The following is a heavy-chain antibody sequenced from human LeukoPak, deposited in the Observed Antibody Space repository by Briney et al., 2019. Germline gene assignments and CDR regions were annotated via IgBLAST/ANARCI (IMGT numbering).Heavy chain of an antibody. D-gene: IGHD3-9*01. CDR2: INHSGST. Sequence: SETLSLTCAVYGGSFSGYYWSWIRQPPGKGLEWIGEINHSGSTNYNPSLKSRVTISVDTSKNQFSLKLSSVTAADTAVYYCASRKHYYDILTGYDYWGQGTLVTVSS. CDR3: ASRKHYYDILTGYDY. V-gene: IGHV4-34*01. CDR1: GGSFSGYY. J-gene: IGHJ4*02.